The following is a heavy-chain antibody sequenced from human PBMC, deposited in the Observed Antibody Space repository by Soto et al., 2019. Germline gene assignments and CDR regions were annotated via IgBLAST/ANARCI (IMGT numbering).Heavy chain of an antibody. CDR2: ISAYNGNT. CDR1: GYTFTSYG. D-gene: IGHD1-26*01. V-gene: IGHV1-18*01. CDR3: ARDAWGGSYGWRDYYYYGMDV. J-gene: IGHJ6*02. Sequence: ASVKVSCKASGYTFTSYGISWLRQAPGQGLEWMGWISAYNGNTNYAQKLQGRVTMTTDTSTSTAYMELRSLRSDDTAVYYCARDAWGGSYGWRDYYYYGMDVWGQGTTVTVSS.